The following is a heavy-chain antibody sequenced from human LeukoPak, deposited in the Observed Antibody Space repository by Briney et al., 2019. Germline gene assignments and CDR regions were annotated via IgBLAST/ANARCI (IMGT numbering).Heavy chain of an antibody. CDR1: GFTFSSYS. D-gene: IGHD6-13*01. V-gene: IGHV3-21*01. CDR2: ISSSSSYI. CDR3: ARDFRAIGTSDV. Sequence: GGSLRLSCAASGFTFSSYSMNWVRQAPGKGLEWVSSISSSSSYIYYADSVKGRFTISRDNAKNSLYLQMNSLRAEDTAVYYCARDFRAIGTSDVWGKGTTVTVSS. J-gene: IGHJ6*04.